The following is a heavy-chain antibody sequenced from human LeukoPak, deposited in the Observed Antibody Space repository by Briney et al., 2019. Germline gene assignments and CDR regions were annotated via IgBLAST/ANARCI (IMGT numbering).Heavy chain of an antibody. V-gene: IGHV3-21*01. CDR2: ISSSSSYI. D-gene: IGHD5-12*01. Sequence: GGSLRLSCAASAFTFSYYGMNWVRQAPGKGLEWVSSISSSSSYIYYADSVKGRFTISRDNAKNSLYLQMNSLRAEDTAVYYCARDLGGYSGYERNDAFDIWGQGTMVTVSS. CDR1: AFTFSYYG. CDR3: ARDLGGYSGYERNDAFDI. J-gene: IGHJ3*02.